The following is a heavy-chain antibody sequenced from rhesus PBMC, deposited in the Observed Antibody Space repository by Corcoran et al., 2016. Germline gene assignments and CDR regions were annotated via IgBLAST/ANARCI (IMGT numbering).Heavy chain of an antibody. D-gene: IGHD3-34*01. CDR3: ARPPVDWGDEFDY. CDR1: GGSISSNY. J-gene: IGHJ4*01. Sequence: QLQLQESGPGLVKPSESLSLTCAASGGSISSNYWSWIRPPPGKGLEWFGRISGSGGSTDYNPSLKSRVTISTDTSKNQFSLKLSSVTAADTAVYYCARPPVDWGDEFDYWGQGVLVTVSS. CDR2: ISGSGGST. V-gene: IGHV4-173*01.